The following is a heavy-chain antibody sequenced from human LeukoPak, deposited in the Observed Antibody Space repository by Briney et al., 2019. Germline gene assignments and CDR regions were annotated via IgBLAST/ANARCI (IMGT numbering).Heavy chain of an antibody. CDR3: VRDFSTVTTAYLHH. CDR1: GFNFSSYS. Sequence: GGSLRLSCAASGFNFSSYSMNWVRQAPGKGLEWVSSISSSSRHIYYADSVKGRFTILRDDAKNSLFLQMDSLRVEDTAMYYCVRDFSTVTTAYLHHWGQGTLLTVSS. D-gene: IGHD4-17*01. CDR2: ISSSSRHI. V-gene: IGHV3-21*04. J-gene: IGHJ1*01.